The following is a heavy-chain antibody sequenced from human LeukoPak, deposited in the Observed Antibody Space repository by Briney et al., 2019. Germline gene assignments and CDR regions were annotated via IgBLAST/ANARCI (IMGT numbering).Heavy chain of an antibody. CDR3: ARTQGYCSSTSCYPFDY. D-gene: IGHD2-2*01. J-gene: IGHJ4*02. CDR1: GYSISSSSNW. CDR2: IYHTGST. Sequence: SETLSLTCAVSGYSISSSSNWWGWIRQPPGKGLEWIGYIYHTGSTYYNPSLKSRVSMSVDTSKNQISLKLSSVTAVDTAVYYCARTQGYCSSTSCYPFDYWGQGTLVTVSS. V-gene: IGHV4-28*01.